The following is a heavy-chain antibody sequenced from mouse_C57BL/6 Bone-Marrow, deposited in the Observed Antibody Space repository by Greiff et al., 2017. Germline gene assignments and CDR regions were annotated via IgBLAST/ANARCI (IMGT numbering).Heavy chain of an antibody. V-gene: IGHV1-69*01. CDR2: IDPSDSYT. J-gene: IGHJ2*01. CDR1: GYTFTSYW. D-gene: IGHD2-3*01. Sequence: VQLQQPGAELVMPGASVKLSCKASGYTFTSYWMHWVKQRPGQGLEWIGEIDPSDSYTNYNEKFKGKATLTADKSSSTAYMQFSSLTSEDSASYYCAREVDGYHYWGQGTTLTVSS. CDR3: AREVDGYHY.